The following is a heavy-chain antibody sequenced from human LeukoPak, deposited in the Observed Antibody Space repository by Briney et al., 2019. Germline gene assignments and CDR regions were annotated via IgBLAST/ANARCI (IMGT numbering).Heavy chain of an antibody. Sequence: GGSLRLSCAASGFTFSNYAMTWVSQAPGKGLEWVSAIGGSGSSTYYADSVKGRFTISRDNSKNTLYLQMNSLRSQDTAVYFCASSPDSNYYDSPRAFDVWCQGTMVTVSS. D-gene: IGHD3-22*01. V-gene: IGHV3-23*01. CDR2: IGGSGSST. J-gene: IGHJ3*01. CDR1: GFTFSNYA. CDR3: ASSPDSNYYDSPRAFDV.